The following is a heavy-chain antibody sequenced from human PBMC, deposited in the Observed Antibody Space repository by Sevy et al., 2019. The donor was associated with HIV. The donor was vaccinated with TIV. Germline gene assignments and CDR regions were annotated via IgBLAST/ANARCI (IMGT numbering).Heavy chain of an antibody. D-gene: IGHD1-26*01. J-gene: IGHJ6*02. Sequence: EGSLRLSCIGSGFSFSYYGIHWVRQSPGKELDWVALIAHDGINEYYADSVKGRFTISRDNSKNTVYLEMNSLRNEDTAIYFCANAYSGSYSHSYRYALDVWGQGTTVTVSS. V-gene: IGHV3-30*18. CDR3: ANAYSGSYSHSYRYALDV. CDR2: IAHDGINE. CDR1: GFSFSYYG.